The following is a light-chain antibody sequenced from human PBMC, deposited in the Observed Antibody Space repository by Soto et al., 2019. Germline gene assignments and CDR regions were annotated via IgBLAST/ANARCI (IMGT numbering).Light chain of an antibody. CDR1: ESVSIS. CDR2: GAS. Sequence: EIVMTQSPATLSVSPGEGATLSCRASESVSISLAWYQHKPGQPPRLLIHGASTRASGVPPRFTGSGSGTDFTLTISSLQSEDYGVYFCQQYNIWPKWTFGQGTKVDIK. V-gene: IGKV3D-15*01. CDR3: QQYNIWPKWT. J-gene: IGKJ1*01.